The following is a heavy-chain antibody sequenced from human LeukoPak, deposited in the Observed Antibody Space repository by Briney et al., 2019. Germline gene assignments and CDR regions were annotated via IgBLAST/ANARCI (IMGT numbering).Heavy chain of an antibody. V-gene: IGHV3-30*02. J-gene: IGHJ5*02. CDR1: GFTFSNSG. CDR2: IRDDGSNK. CDR3: AKDRPFNAAMVTRWFDP. Sequence: GGSLRLSCEASGFTFSNSGMHWVRRAPGKGLEWVSFIRDDGSNKYFADSVKGRFTISRDNSKNTLYLQMNNLRAEDTAVYYCAKDRPFNAAMVTRWFDPWGQGTLVTVSS. D-gene: IGHD5-18*01.